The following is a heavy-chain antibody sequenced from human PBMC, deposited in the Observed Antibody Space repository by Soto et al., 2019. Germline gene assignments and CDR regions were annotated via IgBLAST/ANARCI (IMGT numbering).Heavy chain of an antibody. J-gene: IGHJ4*02. Sequence: AVVKVSYKASGYIFTSYYIHWVRQAPGQGLEWMGWINPFDGSRMFAQSFQGRVTMTRDTSTSTVYMGVSSLRSEDTAVYYCSRVDPGETSPFDHWGQGTLVTVSS. CDR2: INPFDGSR. CDR3: SRVDPGETSPFDH. CDR1: GYIFTSYY. V-gene: IGHV1-46*03. D-gene: IGHD3-10*01.